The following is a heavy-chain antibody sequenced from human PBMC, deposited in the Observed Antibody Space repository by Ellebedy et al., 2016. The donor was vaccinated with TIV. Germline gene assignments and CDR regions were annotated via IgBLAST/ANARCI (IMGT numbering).Heavy chain of an antibody. Sequence: MPSETLSLTCTVSGASISSTYYYWGWIRQPPGKGLEWIGRIYPTGSTSYSPTLKSRITMSIDTSKNQFSLKMTSVTAADTAVYYCARVSGDYYFVMDVWGQGTTVTVSS. CDR3: ARVSGDYYFVMDV. CDR2: IYPTGST. V-gene: IGHV4-39*07. D-gene: IGHD1-26*01. J-gene: IGHJ6*02. CDR1: GASISSTYYY.